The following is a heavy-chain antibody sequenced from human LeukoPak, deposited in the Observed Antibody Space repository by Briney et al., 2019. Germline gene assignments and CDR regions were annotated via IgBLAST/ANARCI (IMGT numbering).Heavy chain of an antibody. CDR3: AKVLSSSSAPWAFDI. V-gene: IGHV3-23*01. CDR1: GFTFSSYA. J-gene: IGHJ3*02. D-gene: IGHD6-6*01. Sequence: GGSLRLSCAASGFTFSSYAMGWVRQAPGKGLEWVSAISGSGGSTYYADSVKGRFTISRDNSKNTLYLQMNSLRAEDTAVYYCAKVLSSSSAPWAFDIWGQGTMVTVSS. CDR2: ISGSGGST.